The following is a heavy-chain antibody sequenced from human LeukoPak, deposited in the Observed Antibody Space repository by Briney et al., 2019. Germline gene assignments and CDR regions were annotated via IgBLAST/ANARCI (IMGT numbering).Heavy chain of an antibody. CDR3: ARGNWGSPYYYYYMDV. D-gene: IGHD7-27*01. CDR2: IIPIFGTA. Sequence: SVKVSCKASGGTFSSYAISWVRQAPGQGLEWTGGIIPIFGTANYAQKFQGRVTITADESTSTAYMELSSLRSEDTAVYYCARGNWGSPYYYYYMDVWGKGTTVTISS. CDR1: GGTFSSYA. V-gene: IGHV1-69*13. J-gene: IGHJ6*03.